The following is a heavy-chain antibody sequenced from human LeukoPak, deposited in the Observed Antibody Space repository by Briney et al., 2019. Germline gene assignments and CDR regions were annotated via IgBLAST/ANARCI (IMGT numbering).Heavy chain of an antibody. CDR3: AKVGGSYDFDI. D-gene: IGHD1-26*01. J-gene: IGHJ3*02. CDR2: INANSKTI. Sequence: GGSLRLSCAASRFTFSDFSMNWVRQAPGKGLEDIAYINANSKTIWYADSVKGRFTISRDNAQNSLYLQMNSLRAEDTAVYYCAKVGGSYDFDIWGQGIMVTVSS. CDR1: RFTFSDFS. V-gene: IGHV3-48*04.